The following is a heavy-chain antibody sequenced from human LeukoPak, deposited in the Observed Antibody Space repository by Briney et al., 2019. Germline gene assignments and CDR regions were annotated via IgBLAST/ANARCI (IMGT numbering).Heavy chain of an antibody. CDR2: ISSSSSYI. V-gene: IGHV3-21*01. D-gene: IGHD5-24*01. Sequence: GGSLRLSCAASGFTFSNYWMNWVRQAPGKGLEWVSSISSSSSYIYYADSVKGRFTISRDNAKNSLYLQMNSLRAEDTAVYYCARERDGYQGYYYYMDVWGKGTTVTVSS. CDR1: GFTFSNYW. CDR3: ARERDGYQGYYYYMDV. J-gene: IGHJ6*03.